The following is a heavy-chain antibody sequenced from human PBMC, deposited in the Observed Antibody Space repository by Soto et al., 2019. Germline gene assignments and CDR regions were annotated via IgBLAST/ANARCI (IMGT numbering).Heavy chain of an antibody. V-gene: IGHV3-48*01. CDR2: ISSSSSTI. J-gene: IGHJ5*02. D-gene: IGHD6-13*01. CDR1: GFTFSSYI. CDR3: ARHPERIAEIGWFDP. Sequence: GGSLRLSCTASGFTFSSYIMNWVRKAPGKGLEWVSYISSSSSTIYYADSVKGRFTISRDNAKNSLYLQMNSLRAEDTAVYYCARHPERIAEIGWFDPWGQGTLVTVSS.